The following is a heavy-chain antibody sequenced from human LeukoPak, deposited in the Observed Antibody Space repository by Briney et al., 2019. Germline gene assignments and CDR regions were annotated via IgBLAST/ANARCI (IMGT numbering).Heavy chain of an antibody. CDR3: ARGSFGELFHDAFDI. Sequence: SETLSLTCAVYGGSFSGYYWSWIRQPPGKGLEWIGSIYHSGSTYYNPSLKSRVTISVDTSKNQFSLKLSSVTAADTAVYYCARGSFGELFHDAFDIWGQGTMVTVSP. D-gene: IGHD3-10*01. CDR2: IYHSGST. V-gene: IGHV4-34*01. J-gene: IGHJ3*02. CDR1: GGSFSGYY.